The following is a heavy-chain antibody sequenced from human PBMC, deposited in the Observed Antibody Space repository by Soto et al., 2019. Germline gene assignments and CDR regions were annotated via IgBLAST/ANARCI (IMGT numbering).Heavy chain of an antibody. CDR2: ISDTGAST. CDR3: AKGRGSGWAWSFDN. J-gene: IGHJ4*02. D-gene: IGHD6-19*01. V-gene: IGHV3-23*01. Sequence: GGSVRLSCAASGFTFKESAMNWVRQAPGKGLEWVASISDTGASTWYAESVRGRLSISRDNSKNTLYLQMNSLRGEDTAVYYCAKGRGSGWAWSFDNWGQGTLVTVSS. CDR1: GFTFKESA.